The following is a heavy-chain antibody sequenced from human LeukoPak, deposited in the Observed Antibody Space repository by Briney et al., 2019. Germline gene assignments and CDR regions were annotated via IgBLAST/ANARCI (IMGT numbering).Heavy chain of an antibody. CDR3: ARRNTAMVAGLDY. CDR1: GYTFTTYD. Sequence: GASVKVSCKASGYTFTTYDINWVRQATGQGLEWMGWMNPNSGNTAYAQKFQGRVTMTRSTSISTAFMELSGLRSEDTAVYFCARRNTAMVAGLDYWGQGSLVTVSS. V-gene: IGHV1-8*01. J-gene: IGHJ4*02. D-gene: IGHD5-18*01. CDR2: MNPNSGNT.